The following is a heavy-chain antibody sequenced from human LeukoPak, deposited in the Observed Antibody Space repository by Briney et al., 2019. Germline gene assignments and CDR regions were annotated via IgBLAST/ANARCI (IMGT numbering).Heavy chain of an antibody. V-gene: IGHV3-30*18. J-gene: IGHJ4*02. CDR1: GFTFSSYG. D-gene: IGHD3-10*01. CDR3: AKDVAARGVIPYYFDY. Sequence: GRSLRLSCAASGFTFSSYGMHWVRQAPGKGLEWVAVISYDGSNKYYADSVKGRFTISRDNSKNTLYLQMNSLRAEDTAVYYCAKDVAARGVIPYYFDYWGQGTLVTVSS. CDR2: ISYDGSNK.